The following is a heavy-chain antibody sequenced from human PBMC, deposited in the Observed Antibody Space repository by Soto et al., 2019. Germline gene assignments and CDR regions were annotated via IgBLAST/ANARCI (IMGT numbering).Heavy chain of an antibody. CDR1: GFSFSIHA. CDR3: ASGAAFYYDTSRY. V-gene: IGHV3-30-3*01. J-gene: IGHJ4*02. D-gene: IGHD3-22*01. CDR2: MSPNGDNQ. Sequence: QVELVESGGGVVQSGGSLRLSCAAPGFSFSIHALHWIRQAPGVGLEWVAVMSPNGDNQYYADSVKGGFTISSDTSKRNLSLQMTSLRPEDTAVYYCASGAAFYYDTSRYWGQGTLVNVSS.